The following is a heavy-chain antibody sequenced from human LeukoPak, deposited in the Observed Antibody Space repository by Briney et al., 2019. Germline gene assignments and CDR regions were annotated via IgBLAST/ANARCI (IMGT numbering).Heavy chain of an antibody. J-gene: IGHJ4*02. Sequence: SQTLSLTCTVSGGSISSGGYYWSWIRQHPGKGLEWIGYIYYSGSTYYNPSLKSRVTISVDTSKNQFSLKLSSVTAADTAVYYCARVEAARGVFDYWGQGTLVTVSS. D-gene: IGHD6-6*01. V-gene: IGHV4-31*03. CDR1: GGSISSGGYY. CDR2: IYYSGST. CDR3: ARVEAARGVFDY.